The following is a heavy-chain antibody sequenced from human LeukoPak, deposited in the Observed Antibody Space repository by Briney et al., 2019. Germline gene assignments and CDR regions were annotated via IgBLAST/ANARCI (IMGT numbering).Heavy chain of an antibody. CDR3: ARDSTIWFGEFHY. D-gene: IGHD3-10*01. V-gene: IGHV3-33*05. J-gene: IGHJ4*02. Sequence: GGSLRLSCAASGFTFSSYGMHWVRQAPGKGLEWVAVISYDGSNKYYADSLKGRFTISRDNSKNTLYLQMNSLRAEDTAVYYCARDSTIWFGEFHYWGQGTLVTVSS. CDR1: GFTFSSYG. CDR2: ISYDGSNK.